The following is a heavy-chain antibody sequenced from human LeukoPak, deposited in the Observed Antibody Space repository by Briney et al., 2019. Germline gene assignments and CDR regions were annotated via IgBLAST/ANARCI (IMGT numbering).Heavy chain of an antibody. CDR1: GFTFSSYA. CDR3: ARVPYDSSGYITGPFDY. V-gene: IGHV3-30-3*01. CDR2: ISYDGSNK. J-gene: IGHJ4*02. D-gene: IGHD3-22*01. Sequence: GGSLRLSCAASGFTFSSYAMHWVRRAPGKGLEWVAVISYDGSNKYYADSVKGRFTISRDNSKNTLYLQMNSLRAEDTAVYYCARVPYDSSGYITGPFDYWGQGTLVTVSS.